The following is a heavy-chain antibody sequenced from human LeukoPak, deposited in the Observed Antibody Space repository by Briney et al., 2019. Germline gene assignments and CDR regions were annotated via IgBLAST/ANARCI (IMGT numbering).Heavy chain of an antibody. CDR1: GYSISGAYY. V-gene: IGHV4-38-2*02. CDR3: ARVITSGWYYFDS. J-gene: IGHJ4*02. Sequence: KTSETLSLTCTVSGYSISGAYYWGWIRQPPGKGLEWIGSIYHSGSTYYNPSLKSRVTISVDTSKNQFSLKLSSVTAADTAVYYCARVITSGWYYFDSWGQGTLVTVSS. D-gene: IGHD6-19*01. CDR2: IYHSGST.